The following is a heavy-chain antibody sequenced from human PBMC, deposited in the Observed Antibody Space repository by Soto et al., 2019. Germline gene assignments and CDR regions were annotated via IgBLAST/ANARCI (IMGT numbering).Heavy chain of an antibody. D-gene: IGHD3-10*01. Sequence: SVEVSCKASGGTFSSYAISWVRQAPGQGLEWMGGIIPIFGTANYAQKFQGRVTITADESTSTAYMELSSLRSEDTAVYYCASRTKQLLWFGELVYWGQGTVVTVSS. CDR1: GGTFSSYA. J-gene: IGHJ4*02. V-gene: IGHV1-69*13. CDR2: IIPIFGTA. CDR3: ASRTKQLLWFGELVY.